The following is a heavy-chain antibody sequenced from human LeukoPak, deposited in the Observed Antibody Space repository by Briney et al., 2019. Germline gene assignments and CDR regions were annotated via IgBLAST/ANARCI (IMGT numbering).Heavy chain of an antibody. CDR2: MYRSGSA. Sequence: PSETLSLTCAVSGYSITTAYYWGWIRQSPATGLEWIGSMYRSGSAFYNPSLKSRVSISLDTSKNQFSLNLTSVTAADTALYYCARAFAITQPRGLYFDYWSKGTLVPVP. J-gene: IGHJ4*02. CDR3: ARAFAITQPRGLYFDY. D-gene: IGHD1-14*01. CDR1: GYSITTAYY. V-gene: IGHV4-38-2*01.